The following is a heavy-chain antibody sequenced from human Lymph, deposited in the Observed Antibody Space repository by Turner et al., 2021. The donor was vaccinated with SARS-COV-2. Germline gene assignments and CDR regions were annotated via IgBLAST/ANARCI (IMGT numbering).Heavy chain of an antibody. CDR3: ARETVNNWVDP. J-gene: IGHJ5*02. V-gene: IGHV4-59*01. D-gene: IGHD2-21*02. Sequence: VQLPESGPRLVKPLETLSLTCTVSGGSMKSNYWSWIRQPPGKRLEWIGYIYYRGSTNYNPSLESRVTISVDTSRNQFSLNLTSVTAADTAIYYCARETVNNWVDPWGQGTLVTVSS. CDR1: GGSMKSNY. CDR2: IYYRGST.